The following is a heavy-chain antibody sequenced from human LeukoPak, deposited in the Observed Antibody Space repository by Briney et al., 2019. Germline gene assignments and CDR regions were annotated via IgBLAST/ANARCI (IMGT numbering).Heavy chain of an antibody. V-gene: IGHV3-33*01. Sequence: SGGSLRLSCAASGFTFSSYGMHWVRQAPGKGLEWVAVIWYDGSNKYYADSVKGRFTISRDNSKNTLYLQMNSLRAEDTAVYYCARDGSYGGNRMYYFDYWGQGTLVTVSS. CDR1: GFTFSSYG. D-gene: IGHD4-23*01. J-gene: IGHJ4*02. CDR3: ARDGSYGGNRMYYFDY. CDR2: IWYDGSNK.